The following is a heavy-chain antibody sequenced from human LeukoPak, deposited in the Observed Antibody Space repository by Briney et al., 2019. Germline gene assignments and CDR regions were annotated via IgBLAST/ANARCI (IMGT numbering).Heavy chain of an antibody. V-gene: IGHV4-38-2*02. CDR2: IYHSGSV. Sequence: SETLSLTCTVSGNSISSDYYWGWIRQPPGKGLEWIGSIYHSGSVYYNPSLKSRVTISVDTSKKQFSLKLNSVTAADTAVYYCARDRGTWNDDGFDYWGQGTLVTVSS. CDR1: GNSISSDYY. CDR3: ARDRGTWNDDGFDY. D-gene: IGHD1-1*01. J-gene: IGHJ4*02.